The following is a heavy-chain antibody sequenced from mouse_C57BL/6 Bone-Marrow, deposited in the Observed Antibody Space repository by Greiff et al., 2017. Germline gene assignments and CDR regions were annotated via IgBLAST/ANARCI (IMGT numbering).Heavy chain of an antibody. V-gene: IGHV1-5*01. CDR2: IYPGNSDT. CDR3: TYYGSSLYAMDY. CDR1: GYTFTSYW. Sequence: VQLQQSGTVLARPGASVKMSCKTSGYTFTSYWMHWVKQRPGQGLEWIGAIYPGNSDTSYNQKFKGKAKLTAVTSASTAYMELSSLTNEDSAVYYCTYYGSSLYAMDYWGQGTSVTVSS. D-gene: IGHD1-1*01. J-gene: IGHJ4*01.